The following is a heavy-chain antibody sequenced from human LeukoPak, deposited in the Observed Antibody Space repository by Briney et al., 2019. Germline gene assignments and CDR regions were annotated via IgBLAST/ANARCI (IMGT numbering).Heavy chain of an antibody. Sequence: GGSLRLSCTASGFTLGRHDMHWVRQTTGEGLDWVAALASGSQTFYAGSVKGRFTVSREDAKDSLYLQMSSLRAGDTAVYYCVREARGYHYTYFDYRGPGTLVTVSS. CDR2: LASGSQT. CDR1: GFTLGRHD. D-gene: IGHD5-18*01. CDR3: VREARGYHYTYFDY. V-gene: IGHV3-13*01. J-gene: IGHJ4*02.